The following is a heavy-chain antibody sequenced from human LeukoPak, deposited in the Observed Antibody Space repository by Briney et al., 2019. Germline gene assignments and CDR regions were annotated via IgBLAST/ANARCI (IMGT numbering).Heavy chain of an antibody. CDR3: ARGYYYDSSGYYFGYYYYYYMDV. V-gene: IGHV1-8*01. CDR1: GYTFTSYD. CDR2: MNPNSGNT. D-gene: IGHD3-22*01. Sequence: GASVKVSCKASGYTFTSYDINWVRQATGQGLEWMGWMNPNSGNTGYAQKFQGRVTMTRNTSISTAYMELSSLRSEDTAVYYCARGYYYDSSGYYFGYYYYYYMDVWGKGTTVTVSS. J-gene: IGHJ6*03.